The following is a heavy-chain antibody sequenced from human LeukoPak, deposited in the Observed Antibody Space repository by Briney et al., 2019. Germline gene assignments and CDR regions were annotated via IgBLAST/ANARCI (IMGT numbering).Heavy chain of an antibody. Sequence: PGGSLRLSCVASGFTFDDFGLSWVRQAPGEGLEWVSGISGSGGYTNYADSVKGRFTISRDNSKNTLYLQMNSLRAEDTAVYYCAKDDSGYSSAWYYFDYWGQGTLVTVSS. D-gene: IGHD6-19*01. CDR2: ISGSGGYT. CDR1: GFTFDDFG. V-gene: IGHV3-23*01. CDR3: AKDDSGYSSAWYYFDY. J-gene: IGHJ4*02.